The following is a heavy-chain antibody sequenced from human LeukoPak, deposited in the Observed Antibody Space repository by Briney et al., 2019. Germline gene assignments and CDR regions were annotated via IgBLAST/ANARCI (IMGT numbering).Heavy chain of an antibody. V-gene: IGHV1-8*01. J-gene: IGHJ4*02. CDR1: GYTFTSYD. CDR2: MNPNSGNT. Sequence: ASVKVSCKASGYTFTSYDINWVRQATGQGLEWMGWMNPNSGNTGYAQKFQGRVTMTRNTSISTAYMELNSLRAEDTAVYYCARDPYSSSRQQGGYFDYWGQGTLVTVSS. D-gene: IGHD6-13*01. CDR3: ARDPYSSSRQQGGYFDY.